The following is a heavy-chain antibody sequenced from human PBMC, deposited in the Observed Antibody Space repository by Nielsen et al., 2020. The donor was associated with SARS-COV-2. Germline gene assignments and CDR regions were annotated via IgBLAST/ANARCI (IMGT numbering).Heavy chain of an antibody. CDR1: GFTFSSYW. D-gene: IGHD3-10*01. CDR3: ARFGGWDGSGSLEVDY. Sequence: GESLKISCAASGFTFSSYWMNWVRQAPGKGLEWVANIKQDGSEKYYGDSVKGRFTISRDNAKNSLYLQMNSLRAEDTAVYYCARFGGWDGSGSLEVDYWGQGTLVTVSS. CDR2: IKQDGSEK. J-gene: IGHJ4*02. V-gene: IGHV3-7*03.